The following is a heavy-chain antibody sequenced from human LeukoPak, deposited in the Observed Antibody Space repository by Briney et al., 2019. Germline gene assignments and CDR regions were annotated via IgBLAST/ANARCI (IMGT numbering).Heavy chain of an antibody. V-gene: IGHV1-69*05. D-gene: IGHD6-19*01. Sequence: SVKVSCKASGGTFSSYAISWVRQAPGPGLEWMGRIIPIFGTANYAQKFQGRVTITTDESTSTAYMELSSLRSEDTAVYYCARGSVAGTFYDYWGQGTLVTVSS. CDR1: GGTFSSYA. CDR2: IIPIFGTA. CDR3: ARGSVAGTFYDY. J-gene: IGHJ4*02.